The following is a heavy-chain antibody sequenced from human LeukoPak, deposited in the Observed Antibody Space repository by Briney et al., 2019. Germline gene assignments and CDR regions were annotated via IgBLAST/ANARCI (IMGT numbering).Heavy chain of an antibody. CDR3: ASPPFTIFGVAYEYFQH. V-gene: IGHV1-69*13. Sequence: ASVKVSCKASGGTFSSYAISWVRQAPGQGLEWMGGIIPIFGTANYAQKFQGRVTITADESTSTAYMELSSLRSEDTAVYYCASPPFTIFGVAYEYFQHWGQGTLVTVSS. D-gene: IGHD3-3*01. CDR1: GGTFSSYA. J-gene: IGHJ1*01. CDR2: IIPIFGTA.